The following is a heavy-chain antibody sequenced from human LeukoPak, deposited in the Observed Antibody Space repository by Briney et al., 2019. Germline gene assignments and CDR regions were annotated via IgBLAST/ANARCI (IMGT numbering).Heavy chain of an antibody. D-gene: IGHD3-10*01. J-gene: IGHJ4*02. Sequence: GGSLRLSCAASGFSYSDAWMSWVRQIPGKGLEWVGRIESKTDGGTTDYAAPVKGRFTISRDDSTNTLYLQMNSLKSEDTAVYYCTTYGSGRKFDYWGQGILVTVSS. V-gene: IGHV3-15*04. CDR1: GFSYSDAW. CDR2: IESKTDGGTT. CDR3: TTYGSGRKFDY.